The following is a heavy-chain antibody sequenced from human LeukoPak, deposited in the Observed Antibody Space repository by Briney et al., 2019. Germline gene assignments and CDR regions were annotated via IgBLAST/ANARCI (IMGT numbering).Heavy chain of an antibody. D-gene: IGHD6-19*01. CDR2: ISGSGGST. J-gene: IGHJ4*02. Sequence: GGSLRLSCAASGFTFSSYSMNWVRQAPGKGLEWASAISGSGGSTYYADSVKGRFTISRDNSKNTLYLQMNSLRAEDTAVYYCAKDPNYSSGWYFDYWGQGTLVTVSS. CDR1: GFTFSSYS. V-gene: IGHV3-23*01. CDR3: AKDPNYSSGWYFDY.